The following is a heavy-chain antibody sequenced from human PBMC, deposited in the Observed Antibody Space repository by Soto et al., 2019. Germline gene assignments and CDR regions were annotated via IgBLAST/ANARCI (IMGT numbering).Heavy chain of an antibody. CDR2: MSGGGDST. Sequence: EVQLLQSGGGLVQPGGSLRLSCAASGFTFSSYVMSWVRQAPGKGLEWVSAMSGGGDSTYYADSVKGRFTISRDSAKNTVYLEMTGLSVDDTAVYYCAKGAASGRPYYFDYWGRGTLVTVSS. D-gene: IGHD6-6*01. J-gene: IGHJ4*02. V-gene: IGHV3-23*01. CDR3: AKGAASGRPYYFDY. CDR1: GFTFSSYV.